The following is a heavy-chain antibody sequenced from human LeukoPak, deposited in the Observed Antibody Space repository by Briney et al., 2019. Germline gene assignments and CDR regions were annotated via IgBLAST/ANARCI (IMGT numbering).Heavy chain of an antibody. Sequence: SETLSLTCAVYGGSFSGYYWSWIRQPPGQGLEWIGEINHSGSTNYNPSLKSRVTISVDTSKNQFSLKLSSVTAADTAVYYCARGPGYCSSTSCYDFFLGWFDPWGQGTLVTVSS. CDR2: INHSGST. CDR1: GGSFSGYY. V-gene: IGHV4-34*01. CDR3: ARGPGYCSSTSCYDFFLGWFDP. J-gene: IGHJ5*02. D-gene: IGHD2-2*01.